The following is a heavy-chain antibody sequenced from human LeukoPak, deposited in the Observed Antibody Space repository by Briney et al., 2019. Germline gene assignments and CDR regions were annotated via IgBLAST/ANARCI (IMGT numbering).Heavy chain of an antibody. Sequence: ASVKVSCKASGYTFTGYYMHWVRQAPGQGLEWMGWINPNSGGTNYAQKFQGRVTMTRDTSISTAYMELSRLRSDDTAVYYCASPVEMATIYISAFDIWGQGTMVTVSS. J-gene: IGHJ3*02. D-gene: IGHD5-24*01. CDR2: INPNSGGT. V-gene: IGHV1-2*02. CDR3: ASPVEMATIYISAFDI. CDR1: GYTFTGYY.